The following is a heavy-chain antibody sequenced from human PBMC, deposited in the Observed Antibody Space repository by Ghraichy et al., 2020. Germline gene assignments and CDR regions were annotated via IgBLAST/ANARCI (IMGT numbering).Heavy chain of an antibody. CDR3: ARDNSNFYYSYYYMDV. CDR1: GFTFSIYW. J-gene: IGHJ6*03. V-gene: IGHV3-74*01. Sequence: GGSLRLSCAASGFTFSIYWMHWVRQAPGKGLVWVSRINNDGSGTNYADSVKGRFTISRDNARNTLYLQMNSLRVEDTAVYYCARDNSNFYYSYYYMDVWGKGTTVTVSS. D-gene: IGHD4-11*01. CDR2: INNDGSGT.